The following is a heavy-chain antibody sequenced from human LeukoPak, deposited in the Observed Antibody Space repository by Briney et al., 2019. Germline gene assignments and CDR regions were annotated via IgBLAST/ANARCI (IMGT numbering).Heavy chain of an antibody. CDR3: ARGPRADVTTFRTYYYYGMDV. CDR2: ISTDSGYT. Sequence: GGFLRLSCAASGFSFGGYYMSWIRQVPGKGLEWVSYISTDSGYTNYADSVKGRFTISRDNPKNSLYLQMNSLRAEDTAVYYCARGPRADVTTFRTYYYYGMDVWGQGTTVTVSS. J-gene: IGHJ6*02. D-gene: IGHD4-11*01. CDR1: GFSFGGYY. V-gene: IGHV3-11*05.